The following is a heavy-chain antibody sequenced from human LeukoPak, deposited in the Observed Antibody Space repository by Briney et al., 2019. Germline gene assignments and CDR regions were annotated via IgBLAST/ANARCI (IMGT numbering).Heavy chain of an antibody. J-gene: IGHJ4*02. CDR3: ARGFRITMVRGVPFDY. D-gene: IGHD3-10*01. CDR2: INPSGGST. Sequence: ASVKVSCKASGYTFTSYYMHWVRQPPGQGLEWMGIINPSGGSTSYAQKFQGRVTMTRDTSTSTVYMDLSSLRSEDTAVYYCARGFRITMVRGVPFDYWGQGTLVTVSS. CDR1: GYTFTSYY. V-gene: IGHV1-46*01.